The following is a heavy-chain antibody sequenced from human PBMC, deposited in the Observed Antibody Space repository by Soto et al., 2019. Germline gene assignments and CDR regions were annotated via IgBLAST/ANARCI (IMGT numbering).Heavy chain of an antibody. D-gene: IGHD3-16*02. Sequence: EVRLVESGGGLVQPGGSLRLSCEASTFSFSDSAMSWVRQAPGKGLEWVSAISGSGGSTYYAGSVKGRFTISRDNSKNTLFLQMNSLRAEDTAVYYCANRYTSTGEWGQGTLVTVSS. CDR3: ANRYTSTGE. CDR1: TFSFSDSA. J-gene: IGHJ4*02. V-gene: IGHV3-23*04. CDR2: ISGSGGST.